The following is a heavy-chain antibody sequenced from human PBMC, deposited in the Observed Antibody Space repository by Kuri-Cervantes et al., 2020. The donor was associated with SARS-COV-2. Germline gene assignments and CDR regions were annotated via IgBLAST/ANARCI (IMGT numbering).Heavy chain of an antibody. J-gene: IGHJ4*02. V-gene: IGHV3-9*01. CDR2: ISWNSGSI. Sequence: GGSLRLSCAASGFTFSSYAMHWVRQAPGKGLEWVSGISWNSGSIGYADSVKGRFTISRDNAKNSLYLQMNSLRAEDTAVYYCARDMTIFGVVTYYFDYWGQGTLVTVSS. CDR3: ARDMTIFGVVTYYFDY. CDR1: GFTFSSYA. D-gene: IGHD3-3*01.